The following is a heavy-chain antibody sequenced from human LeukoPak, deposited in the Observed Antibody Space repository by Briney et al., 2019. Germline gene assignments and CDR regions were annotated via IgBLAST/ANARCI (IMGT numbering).Heavy chain of an antibody. Sequence: SETLSLTCTVSGGSISSYYWSWIRQPPGKGLEWIGYIYYSGSTNYNPSLKSRVTISVDTSKNQFSLKLSSVTAADTAVYYCARGSRVGLQFSPFDPWGQGTLVTVSS. CDR3: ARGSRVGLQFSPFDP. J-gene: IGHJ5*02. CDR1: GGSISSYY. V-gene: IGHV4-59*12. CDR2: IYYSGST. D-gene: IGHD5-24*01.